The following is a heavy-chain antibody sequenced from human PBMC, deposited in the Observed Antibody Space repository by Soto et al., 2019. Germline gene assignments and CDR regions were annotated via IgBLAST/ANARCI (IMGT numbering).Heavy chain of an antibody. J-gene: IGHJ3*02. Sequence: QVQLVESGGGVVQPGRSLRLSCAASGFTFSSYAMHWVRQAPGKGLEWVAVISYDGSNKYYADSVKGRFTISRDNSKNTLYLQMNSLRAEDTAVYYCAKSLHVDTHAFDIWGQGTMVTVSS. CDR3: AKSLHVDTHAFDI. CDR1: GFTFSSYA. D-gene: IGHD5-18*01. V-gene: IGHV3-30*18. CDR2: ISYDGSNK.